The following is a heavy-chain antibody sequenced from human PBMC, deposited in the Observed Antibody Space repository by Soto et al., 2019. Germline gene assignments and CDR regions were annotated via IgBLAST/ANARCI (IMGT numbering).Heavy chain of an antibody. D-gene: IGHD5-12*01. V-gene: IGHV5-51*01. CDR1: GYNFAGYW. Sequence: GESLKISCKGSGYNFAGYWIAWVRQMPGKGLELMGIIYPSDSDTRYRPSFQGQVTISADKSISSAYLQWSSLRASDTAVYYCASSNRARWLNWFDPWGQGTLVTVSS. J-gene: IGHJ5*02. CDR3: ASSNRARWLNWFDP. CDR2: IYPSDSDT.